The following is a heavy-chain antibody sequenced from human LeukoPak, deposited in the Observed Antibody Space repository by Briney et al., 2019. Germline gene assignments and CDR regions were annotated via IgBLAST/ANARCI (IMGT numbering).Heavy chain of an antibody. V-gene: IGHV4-59*01. D-gene: IGHD3-10*01. CDR3: AKVSLWVGGLGGWFDP. J-gene: IGHJ5*02. CDR1: GGSIGRDY. Sequence: PSETLSLTCTVSGGSIGRDYWSWIRQPPGKGLEWIGYMSYSGSANYNPSLRSRVTISVDTSKNLFSLKLSSVTAADTAVYYCAKVSLWVGGLGGWFDPWGRGSLATVSS. CDR2: MSYSGSA.